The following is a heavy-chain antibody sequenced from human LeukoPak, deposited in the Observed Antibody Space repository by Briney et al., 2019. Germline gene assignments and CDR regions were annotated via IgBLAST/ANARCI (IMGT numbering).Heavy chain of an antibody. V-gene: IGHV4-39*07. D-gene: IGHD4-11*01. CDR1: GGSISGSSYY. J-gene: IGHJ4*02. Sequence: SETLSLTCTVSGGSISGSSYYWGWIRQPPGKGLEWIGRIYTSGSTNYNPSLKSRVTISVDTSKNQFSLKLSSVTAADTAVYYCARRKTTVTFNYFDYWGQGTLVTVSS. CDR2: IYTSGST. CDR3: ARRKTTVTFNYFDY.